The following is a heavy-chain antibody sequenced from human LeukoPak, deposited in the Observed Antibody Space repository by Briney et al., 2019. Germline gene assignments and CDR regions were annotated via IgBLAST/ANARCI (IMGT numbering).Heavy chain of an antibody. D-gene: IGHD2-15*01. CDR2: IYTSGST. J-gene: IGHJ5*02. CDR3: ARVSYCSGGSCYRVSWFDP. CDR1: GGSISSGSYY. Sequence: SQTLSLTCTVSGGSISSGSYYWSWIRQPAGKGLEWIGRIYTSGSTNYNPSLKNRVTISVDTSKNQFSLKLSSVTAADTAVYYCARVSYCSGGSCYRVSWFDPWGQGTLVTVSS. V-gene: IGHV4-61*02.